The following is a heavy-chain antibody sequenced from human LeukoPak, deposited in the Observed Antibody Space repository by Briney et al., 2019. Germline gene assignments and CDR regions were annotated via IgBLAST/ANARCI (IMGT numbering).Heavy chain of an antibody. D-gene: IGHD3-3*01. Sequence: GGSLRLSCAASGFTFSSYAMHWVRQAPGKGLEWVAVISYDGSNKYYADSVKGRFTISRDNSKNTLYLQMNSLRAEDTAVYYCARDGTYYDFWSGLRYFDYWGQGTLVTVSS. CDR2: ISYDGSNK. CDR1: GFTFSSYA. CDR3: ARDGTYYDFWSGLRYFDY. J-gene: IGHJ4*02. V-gene: IGHV3-30-3*01.